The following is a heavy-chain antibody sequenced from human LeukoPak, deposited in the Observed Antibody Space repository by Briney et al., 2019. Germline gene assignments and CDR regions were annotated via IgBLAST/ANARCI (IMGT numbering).Heavy chain of an antibody. CDR3: VRGQEVIYTPTFDY. D-gene: IGHD3-16*01. Sequence: GGSLRLSCSASGFTFSRNAMHWVRQAPGKGLEYVSSIGTNGISTYYADSVQDRFTISRDNSKNPLYLQMSSLRPEDTAVYYCVRGQEVIYTPTFDYWGRGAVVTVSS. J-gene: IGHJ4*02. CDR2: IGTNGIST. V-gene: IGHV3-64*03. CDR1: GFTFSRNA.